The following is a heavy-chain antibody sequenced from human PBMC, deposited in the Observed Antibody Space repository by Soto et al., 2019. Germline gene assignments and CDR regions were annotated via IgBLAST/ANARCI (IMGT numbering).Heavy chain of an antibody. CDR3: VRDVESGSSQYYYYYYGMDV. CDR1: GFTCSSYA. CDR2: ISYDGSNK. Sequence: GGALRLSCAASGFTCSSYAMQWVRQASGKGLGWVAVISYDGSNKYYADSVKGRFTISRDNSKNTLYLQMNSLRAEDTAVYYCVRDVESGSSQYYYYYYGMDVWGQGTTVTVSS. D-gene: IGHD1-26*01. J-gene: IGHJ6*02. V-gene: IGHV3-30-3*01.